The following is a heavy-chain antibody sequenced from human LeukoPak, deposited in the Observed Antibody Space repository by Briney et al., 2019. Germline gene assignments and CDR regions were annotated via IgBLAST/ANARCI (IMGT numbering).Heavy chain of an antibody. D-gene: IGHD1-26*01. V-gene: IGHV3-9*01. J-gene: IGHJ1*01. CDR2: ISWNSGSI. CDR1: GFTFDDYA. CDR3: AKDTGATH. Sequence: GRSLRLSCAASGFTFDDYAMHWVRQAPGKGLEWVSGISWNSGSIGYADSVKGRFTISRDNGKNSLYLQMNSLRAEDTALYYCAKDTGATHWGQGTLVTVSS.